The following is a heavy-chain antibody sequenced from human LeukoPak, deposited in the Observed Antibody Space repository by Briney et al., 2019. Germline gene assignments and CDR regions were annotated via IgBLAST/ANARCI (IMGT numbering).Heavy chain of an antibody. J-gene: IGHJ6*02. V-gene: IGHV3-73*01. CDR1: GFTFSGSA. CDR2: IRSKANSYAT. D-gene: IGHD2-21*02. CDR3: TLTADPSYYYYGMDV. Sequence: GGSLRLSCVASGFTFSGSAMHWVRQASGKGLEWVGRIRSKANSYATAYAASVKGRFTISRDDSKNTAYLQMNSLKTEDTAVYYCTLTADPSYYYYGMDVWGQGATVTVSS.